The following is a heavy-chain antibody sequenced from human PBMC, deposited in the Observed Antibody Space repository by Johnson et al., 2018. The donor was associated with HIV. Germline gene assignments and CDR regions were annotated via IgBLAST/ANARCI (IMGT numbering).Heavy chain of an antibody. D-gene: IGHD6-19*01. CDR2: IYSGDRT. CDR3: TTARNRLWSSSGWAGFWAFDI. CDR1: GFTFSSYA. J-gene: IGHJ3*02. Sequence: QVQLVESGGGVVQPGRSLRLSCAASGFTFSSYAMHWVRQAPCKGLEWVSIIYSGDRTYYADSVKGRFTISRDNSKNTLYLQMNSLKTEDTAVYYCTTARNRLWSSSGWAGFWAFDIGGQGTMVTVSS. V-gene: IGHV3-NL1*01.